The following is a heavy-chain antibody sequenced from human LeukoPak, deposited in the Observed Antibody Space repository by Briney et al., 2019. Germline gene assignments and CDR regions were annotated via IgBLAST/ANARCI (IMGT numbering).Heavy chain of an antibody. CDR2: IYYTGST. J-gene: IGHJ5*02. D-gene: IGHD1-26*01. CDR3: ARGGNYWPQWWFDP. CDR1: GGSISTYY. V-gene: IGHV4-59*01. Sequence: SETLSLTCTVSGGSISTYYWSWIRQPPGKGLEWIGYIYYTGSTSYNPYLKSRVTMSLDASKNQFSLELNSVTPADTAVYYCARGGNYWPQWWFDPWGRGTLVSVSS.